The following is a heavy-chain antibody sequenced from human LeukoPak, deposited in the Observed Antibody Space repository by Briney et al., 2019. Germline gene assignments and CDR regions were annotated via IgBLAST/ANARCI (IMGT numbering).Heavy chain of an antibody. D-gene: IGHD3-10*01. V-gene: IGHV4-59*08. CDR1: GGSISSYY. CDR2: IYYSGST. J-gene: IGHJ6*02. Sequence: SETLSLTCTVSGGSISSYYWSWIRQPPGKGLGWIGYIYYSGSTNYNPSLKSRVTISVDTSKNQFSLKLSSVTAADTAVYYCARRPGSGNNYYYGMDVWGQGTTVTVSS. CDR3: ARRPGSGNNYYYGMDV.